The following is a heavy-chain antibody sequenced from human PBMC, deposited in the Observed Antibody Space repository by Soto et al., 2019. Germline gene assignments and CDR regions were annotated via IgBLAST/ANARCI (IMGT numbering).Heavy chain of an antibody. J-gene: IGHJ4*02. Sequence: SETLSLTCTVSGGSMSSSSYYWGWIRQPPGKGLEWIGSIYYSGSTYYNPSLKSRVTISLDKSKSQFSLKLNSVTAADSAVYFCARLEGLATISYYFDFWGQGALVTVSS. CDR2: IYYSGST. V-gene: IGHV4-39*01. D-gene: IGHD3-9*01. CDR1: GGSMSSSSYY. CDR3: ARLEGLATISYYFDF.